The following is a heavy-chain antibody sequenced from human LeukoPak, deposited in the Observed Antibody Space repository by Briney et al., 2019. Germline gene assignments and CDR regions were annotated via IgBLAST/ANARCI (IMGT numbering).Heavy chain of an antibody. Sequence: ASVKVSCKASGYTFTGYYMHWVRQAPGQGLEWMGRINPNSGGTNYAQKFQGRVTMTRDTSISTAYMELSRLRSDDTAVYYCAKDPGDGRWGDLSWFDPWGQGTLVTVSS. CDR1: GYTFTGYY. J-gene: IGHJ5*02. V-gene: IGHV1-2*06. CDR2: INPNSGGT. D-gene: IGHD4-23*01. CDR3: AKDPGDGRWGDLSWFDP.